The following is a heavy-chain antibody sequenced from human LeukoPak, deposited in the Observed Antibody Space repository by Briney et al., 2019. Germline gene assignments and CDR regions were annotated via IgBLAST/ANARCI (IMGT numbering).Heavy chain of an antibody. CDR1: GFTFSSYA. Sequence: GRSLRLSCAASGFTFSSYAMNWVRQAPGKGLEWVALISYDGSNKNYADSVKGRFTISRDNSKNTLYLQMNSLRAEDTAVYYCSANFDFWGQGTLVTVSS. CDR2: ISYDGSNK. D-gene: IGHD6-25*01. V-gene: IGHV3-30-3*01. J-gene: IGHJ4*02. CDR3: SANFDF.